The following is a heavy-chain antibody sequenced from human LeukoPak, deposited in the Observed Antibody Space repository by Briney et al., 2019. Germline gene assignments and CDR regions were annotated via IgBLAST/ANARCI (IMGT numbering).Heavy chain of an antibody. CDR2: INHSGST. Sequence: SETLSLTCTVSGGSISSSSYYWGWIRQPPGKGLKWIGEINHSGSTNYNPSLKSRVTISVDTSKNQFSLKLSSVTAADTAVYYCAGWGKYSSSPYYYYYMDVWGKGTTVTVSS. J-gene: IGHJ6*03. CDR1: GGSISSSSYY. D-gene: IGHD6-6*01. CDR3: AGWGKYSSSPYYYYYMDV. V-gene: IGHV4-39*07.